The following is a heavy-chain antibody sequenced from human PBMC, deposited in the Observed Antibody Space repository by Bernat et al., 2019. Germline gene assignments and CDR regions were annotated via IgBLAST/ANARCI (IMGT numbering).Heavy chain of an antibody. D-gene: IGHD2-2*01. CDR2: IDPSDSYT. CDR1: GYSFTSYW. Sequence: EVQLVQSGAEVKKPGESLRISCKGSGYSFTSYWISWMRQMPGKGLEWMGRIDPSDSYTNYSPSFQGHVTIAADTSSSTAYLQWSRLRAADTAMDYCARGKVPAANFYYGMDVWGRGTTVTVSS. V-gene: IGHV5-10-1*03. J-gene: IGHJ6*02. CDR3: ARGKVPAANFYYGMDV.